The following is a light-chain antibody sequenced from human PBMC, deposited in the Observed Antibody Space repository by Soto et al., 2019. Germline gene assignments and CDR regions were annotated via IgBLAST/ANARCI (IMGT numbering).Light chain of an antibody. CDR2: KAS. J-gene: IGKJ1*01. Sequence: DLQMTQSPSTLSASVGDRVTLTCRASQSISNWLAWYQQKPGKAPKLLIHKASTLESGVPSRFSGSGSGTEFTLTISSLQPDDFATYYCQQYYSYWTFGQGTKVEIK. V-gene: IGKV1-5*03. CDR1: QSISNW. CDR3: QQYYSYWT.